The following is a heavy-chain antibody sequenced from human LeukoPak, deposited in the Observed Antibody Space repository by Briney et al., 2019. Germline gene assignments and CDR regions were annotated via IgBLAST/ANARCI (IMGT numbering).Heavy chain of an antibody. Sequence: PGGSLRLSCAASGFTFNSYWMSWVRQAPGKGLEWVANIKQDGSEKYYVDSVKGRFTISRDNAKNSLYLQMNSLRAEDTAVYYCAKDREHPVPWYFDLWGRGTLVTVSS. V-gene: IGHV3-7*03. D-gene: IGHD1/OR15-1a*01. CDR2: IKQDGSEK. CDR3: AKDREHPVPWYFDL. CDR1: GFTFNSYW. J-gene: IGHJ2*01.